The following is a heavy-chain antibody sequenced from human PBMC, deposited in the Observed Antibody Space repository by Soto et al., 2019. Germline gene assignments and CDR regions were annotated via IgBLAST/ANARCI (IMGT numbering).Heavy chain of an antibody. J-gene: IGHJ4*02. V-gene: IGHV4-61*08. CDR3: ARSLVVVAATYFDY. CDR1: GGSISSGGYY. CDR2: IYYSGST. D-gene: IGHD2-15*01. Sequence: SETLSLTCTASGGSISSGGYYWSWMRQHPGKGLEWIGYIYYSGSTNYNPSLKSRVTMSVDTSKNQFSLQLSSVTAADTSGYYCARSLVVVAATYFDYWGQGTLITVSS.